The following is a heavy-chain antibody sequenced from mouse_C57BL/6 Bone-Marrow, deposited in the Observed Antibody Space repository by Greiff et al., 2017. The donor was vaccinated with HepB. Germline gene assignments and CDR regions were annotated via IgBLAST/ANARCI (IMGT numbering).Heavy chain of an antibody. V-gene: IGHV14-4*01. CDR3: TTDYDGYFLYYYAMDY. CDR1: GFNIKDDY. Sequence: EVNVVESGAELVRPGASVKLSCTASGFNIKDDYMHWVKQRPEQGLEWIGWIDPENGDTEYASKFQGKATITADTSSNTAYLQLSSLTSEDTAVYYCTTDYDGYFLYYYAMDYWGQGTSVTVSS. J-gene: IGHJ4*01. CDR2: IDPENGDT. D-gene: IGHD2-3*01.